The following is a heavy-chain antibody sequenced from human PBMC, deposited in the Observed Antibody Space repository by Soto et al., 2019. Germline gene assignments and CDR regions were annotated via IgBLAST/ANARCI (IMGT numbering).Heavy chain of an antibody. J-gene: IGHJ4*02. Sequence: ASVKVSCKASGYTFTGYYMHWVRQAPGQGLEWMGWINPNSGGTNYAQKFQGWVTMIRDTSISTAYMELSRLRSDDTAVYYCARSPPSEYSSSSYYFDYWGQGTLVTVSS. D-gene: IGHD6-6*01. CDR3: ARSPPSEYSSSSYYFDY. CDR1: GYTFTGYY. CDR2: INPNSGGT. V-gene: IGHV1-2*04.